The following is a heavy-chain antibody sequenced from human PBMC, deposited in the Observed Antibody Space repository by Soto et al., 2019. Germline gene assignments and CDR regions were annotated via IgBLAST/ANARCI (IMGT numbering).Heavy chain of an antibody. Sequence: PSETLSLTCAVYGGSFSGYYWSWIRQPPGKGLEWIGEINHSGSTNYNPSLKSRVTISVDTSKNQFSLKLSSVTAADTAVYYCARGLAPLGKTGSRYYYYMDLWGKGTTVTVSS. V-gene: IGHV4-34*01. CDR2: INHSGST. CDR3: ARGLAPLGKTGSRYYYYMDL. D-gene: IGHD3-10*01. J-gene: IGHJ6*03. CDR1: GGSFSGYY.